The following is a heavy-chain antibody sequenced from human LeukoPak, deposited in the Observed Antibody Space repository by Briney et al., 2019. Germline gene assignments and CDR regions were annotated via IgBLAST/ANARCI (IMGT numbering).Heavy chain of an antibody. Sequence: PSETLSLTCTVSGGSITYYHWSWIRQPPGKGLEWIGYIYYSGSTNYNPSLKSRVTISVDTPKNQFSLKLSSVTAADTAVYYCARRLSSWYAFDYWGQRTLVTFSS. CDR2: IYYSGST. CDR1: GGSITYYH. J-gene: IGHJ4*02. CDR3: ARRLSSWYAFDY. V-gene: IGHV4-59*08. D-gene: IGHD6-13*01.